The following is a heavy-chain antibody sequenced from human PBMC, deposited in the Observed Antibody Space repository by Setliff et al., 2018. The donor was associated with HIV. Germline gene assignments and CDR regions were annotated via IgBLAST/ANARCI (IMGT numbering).Heavy chain of an antibody. Sequence: SETLSLTCAVYGGSFSGYYWGWVRQSPAKGLEWIGSVYHSGSTHYNPSLKSRVTISIDTSKNQFSLKLDSVTAADTAVYYCARVSRATVTTGYWGQGTLVTVSS. J-gene: IGHJ4*02. CDR1: GGSFSGYY. CDR3: ARVSRATVTTGY. V-gene: IGHV4-34*01. CDR2: VYHSGST. D-gene: IGHD4-17*01.